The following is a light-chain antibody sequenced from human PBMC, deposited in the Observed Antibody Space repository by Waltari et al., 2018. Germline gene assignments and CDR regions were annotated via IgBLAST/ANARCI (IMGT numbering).Light chain of an antibody. Sequence: DIVMTQSPSFLSASVGDRVTITCRASQGIGRFLAWYQQKPGQAPKLLITVASTLKSDVPSRFSGSGSGTEFTLTISSLQPEDFATYYCQHFNSYPLTFGGGSKVDVK. CDR1: QGIGRF. CDR2: VAS. CDR3: QHFNSYPLT. J-gene: IGKJ4*01. V-gene: IGKV1-9*01.